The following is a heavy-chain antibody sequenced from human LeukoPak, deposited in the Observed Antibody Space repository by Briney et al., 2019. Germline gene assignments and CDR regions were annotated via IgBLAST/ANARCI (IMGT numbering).Heavy chain of an antibody. CDR2: INHSGST. Sequence: SETLSLTCAVYGGSFSGYYWSWIRQPPGKGLEWIGEINHSGSTNYNPSLKSRVTISVDTSKNQFSLKLSSVTAADTAVYYCARGCLGVRDLLGVVAVPAASPQHFDYWGQGTLVTVSS. J-gene: IGHJ4*02. CDR3: ARGCLGVRDLLGVVAVPAASPQHFDY. CDR1: GGSFSGYY. V-gene: IGHV4-34*01. D-gene: IGHD2-2*01.